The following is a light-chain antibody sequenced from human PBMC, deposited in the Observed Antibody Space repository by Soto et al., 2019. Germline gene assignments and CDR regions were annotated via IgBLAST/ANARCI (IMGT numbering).Light chain of an antibody. V-gene: IGLV2-14*03. Sequence: QSVLTQPASVSGSPGQSITISCTGASSDVGGYNYVSWYQQHPGKAPKLMIYDVSNRPSGVSNRFSGSKSDNTASLTISGLQGEDEADYYCSSYTISSVVFGGGTKLTV. CDR2: DVS. J-gene: IGLJ2*01. CDR3: SSYTISSVV. CDR1: SSDVGGYNY.